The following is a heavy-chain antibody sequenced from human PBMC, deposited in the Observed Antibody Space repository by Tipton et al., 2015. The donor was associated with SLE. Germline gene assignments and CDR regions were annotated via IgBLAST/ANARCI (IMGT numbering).Heavy chain of an antibody. CDR3: AKMGYDSGWLIYFVDF. Sequence: SLRLSCAASGFTFSSYDMYWVRQAPGKGLEWVAFIRSDGNKKYYGDSVKGRFTISRDNSKNTLYLEMNSLRIEDTAVYYCAKMGYDSGWLIYFVDFWGQGTLVTVSS. J-gene: IGHJ4*02. D-gene: IGHD6-19*01. V-gene: IGHV3-30*02. CDR1: GFTFSSYD. CDR2: IRSDGNKK.